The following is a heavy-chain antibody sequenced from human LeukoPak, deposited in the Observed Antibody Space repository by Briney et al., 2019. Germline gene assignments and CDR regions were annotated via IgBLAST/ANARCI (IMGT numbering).Heavy chain of an antibody. J-gene: IGHJ4*02. V-gene: IGHV4-39*07. D-gene: IGHD7-27*01. CDR2: IYSGGNT. CDR3: ARDYVGKLGIFDY. Sequence: SETLSLTCSVSGGSIDSAYYYWGWLRQPPGKGLEWIASIYSGGNTYYNPSLRSRATISRDTSKNQFSLRLSSVTAADTAVYYCARDYVGKLGIFDYWGQGTLVTVSS. CDR1: GGSIDSAYYY.